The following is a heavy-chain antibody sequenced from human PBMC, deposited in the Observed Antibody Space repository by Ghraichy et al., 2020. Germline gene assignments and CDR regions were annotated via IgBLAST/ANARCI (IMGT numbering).Heavy chain of an antibody. CDR1: GYSFTSYW. CDR2: IDPSDSYT. Sequence: GESLNISCKGSGYSFTSYWISWVRQMPGKGLEWMGRIDPSDSYTNYSPSFQGHVTISADKSISTAYLQWSSLKASDTAMYYCARHFRPYDSSGPLYYYYGMDVWGQGTTVTVSS. J-gene: IGHJ6*02. CDR3: ARHFRPYDSSGPLYYYYGMDV. D-gene: IGHD3-22*01. V-gene: IGHV5-10-1*01.